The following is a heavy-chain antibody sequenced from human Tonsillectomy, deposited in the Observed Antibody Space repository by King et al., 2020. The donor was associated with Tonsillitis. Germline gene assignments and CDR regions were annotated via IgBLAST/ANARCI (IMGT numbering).Heavy chain of an antibody. CDR1: GFTFSSHG. J-gene: IGHJ2*01. V-gene: IGHV3-33*08. D-gene: IGHD3-22*01. CDR2: IWYDGSNK. CDR3: ARDGARNYHYDSRGPGSCFEL. Sequence: VQLVESGGGVVQPGRSLRLSCAASGFTFSSHGMNWVRQAPGKGLEWVAVIWYDGSNKYYADSVKGRFTISRDNSKNTLYLQMNSRRAEDTAVYYCARDGARNYHYDSRGPGSCFELWGRGTLV.